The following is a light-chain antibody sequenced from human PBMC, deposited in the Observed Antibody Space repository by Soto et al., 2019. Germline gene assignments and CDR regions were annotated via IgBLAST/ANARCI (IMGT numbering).Light chain of an antibody. Sequence: QSALIQPASVSGSPGQSITVSCTGTSGDVGAYNYVSWYQHHPGKAPKLLLYEVSNRPSGVSNRFSGSKSGSTASLTISGLRSEDEADYYCAAWDDSLSGYWVFGGGTKLTVL. CDR3: AAWDDSLSGYWV. J-gene: IGLJ3*02. CDR1: SGDVGAYNY. V-gene: IGLV2-14*01. CDR2: EVS.